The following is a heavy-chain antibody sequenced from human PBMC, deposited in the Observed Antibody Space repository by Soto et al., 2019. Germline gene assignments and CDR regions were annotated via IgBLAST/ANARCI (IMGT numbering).Heavy chain of an antibody. CDR2: ISYDGSNK. V-gene: IGHV3-30-3*01. D-gene: IGHD6-19*01. CDR3: ARLAVAAGKLDY. J-gene: IGHJ4*02. CDR1: GFTFSSYA. Sequence: GGSLRLSCAASGFTFSSYAMHWVRQAPGKGLEWVAVISYDGSNKYYADSVKGRFTISRDNSKNTLYLQMNSLRAEDTAVYYCARLAVAAGKLDYWGQGTLVTVSS.